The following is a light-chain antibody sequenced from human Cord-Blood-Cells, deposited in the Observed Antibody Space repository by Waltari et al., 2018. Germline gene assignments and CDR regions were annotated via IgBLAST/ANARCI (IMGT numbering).Light chain of an antibody. V-gene: IGLV1-47*01. CDR3: AAWDDSLSGWV. CDR1: SSNIGSNY. Sequence: QSVLTQPPSASGTPGQRVTISCSGSSSNIGSNYVYWYQQLPGKAPKLLIYGNNQRPSGVPDRFSGSKSGTSASLAISGLRSEDGADYYCAAWDDSLSGWVFGGGTKLTVL. J-gene: IGLJ3*02. CDR2: GNN.